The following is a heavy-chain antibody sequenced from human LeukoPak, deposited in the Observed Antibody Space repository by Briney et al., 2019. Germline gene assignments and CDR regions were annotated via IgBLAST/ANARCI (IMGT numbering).Heavy chain of an antibody. CDR3: AKTGVGYCTGGSCSAADY. V-gene: IGHV3-23*01. D-gene: IGHD2-15*01. J-gene: IGHJ4*02. CDR1: GFTFSSYA. CDR2: ISGSGRST. Sequence: GGSLRLSCAASGFTFSSYAMSWVRQAPGKGLEWVSAISGSGRSTNYADSVKGRFTISRDNSKNTLYLQMNSLRAEDTAVFYCAKTGVGYCTGGSCSAADYWGQGTLVTVSS.